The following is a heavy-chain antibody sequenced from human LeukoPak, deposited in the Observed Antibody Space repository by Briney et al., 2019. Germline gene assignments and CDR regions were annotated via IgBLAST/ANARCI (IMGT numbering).Heavy chain of an antibody. CDR2: ISAYNGNT. CDR1: GYTFTSYG. Sequence: ASVKVSCKASGYTFTSYGISWVRQAPGQGLEWMGWISAYNGNTNYAQKLQGRVTMTTDTSTSTAYMELRSLRSDDTAVYYCARNYRHYDILTGYYNNWFDPWGQGTLVTVSS. J-gene: IGHJ5*02. CDR3: ARNYRHYDILTGYYNNWFDP. D-gene: IGHD3-9*01. V-gene: IGHV1-18*01.